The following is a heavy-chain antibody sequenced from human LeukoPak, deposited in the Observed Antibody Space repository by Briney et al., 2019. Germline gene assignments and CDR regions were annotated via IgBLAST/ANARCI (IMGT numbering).Heavy chain of an antibody. J-gene: IGHJ4*02. Sequence: SETLSLTCTVSGGSISSTPYYWGWIRQPPGKGLEWIGSLFYSGSTYYNPSLKSRVTTSVDTSNNQVSLILRSVTAADTAVYFCAKEPTGAKTFDSWGQGTLVTVSS. CDR2: LFYSGST. V-gene: IGHV4-39*07. CDR3: AKEPTGAKTFDS. D-gene: IGHD7-27*01. CDR1: GGSISSTPYY.